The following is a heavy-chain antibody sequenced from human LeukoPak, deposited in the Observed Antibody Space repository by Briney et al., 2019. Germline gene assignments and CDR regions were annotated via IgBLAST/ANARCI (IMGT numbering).Heavy chain of an antibody. CDR2: IKQGGSVK. J-gene: IGHJ4*02. V-gene: IGHV3-7*01. D-gene: IGHD3-3*01. Sequence: PGGSLRLSCAASGLTFSSYWMSWVRQAPGKGLEWVANIKQGGSVKYYVDSVKGRFTISRDNAKNSLYLQMNSLRAEDTAVYYCAQAAEDTIFGVVFRGQGTLVTVSS. CDR3: AQAAEDTIFGVVF. CDR1: GLTFSSYW.